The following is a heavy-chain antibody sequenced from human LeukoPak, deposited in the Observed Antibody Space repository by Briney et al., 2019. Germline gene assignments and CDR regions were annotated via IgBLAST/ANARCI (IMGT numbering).Heavy chain of an antibody. CDR3: ARDKEEDAHYDWFDP. J-gene: IGHJ5*02. V-gene: IGHV1-46*01. CDR1: GYPFSSYY. CDR2: FEPISGTK. D-gene: IGHD3-16*01. Sequence: ASVKVYCKTSGYPFSSYYMHWVRQAPGQGLEWMGIFEPISGTKRVAEKFQGRVTMTRDTATSTVYMELSSLRPEDTAMYYCARDKEEDAHYDWFDPWGQGTQVTVSS.